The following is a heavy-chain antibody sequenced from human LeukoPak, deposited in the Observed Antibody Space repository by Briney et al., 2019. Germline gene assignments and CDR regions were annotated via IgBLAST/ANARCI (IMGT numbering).Heavy chain of an antibody. D-gene: IGHD6-13*01. Sequence: APVKVSCKASGYTFTGYYMHWVRQAPGQGLEWMGWINPNSGGTNYAQKFQGRVTMTRDTSISTAYMELSRLRSDDTAVYYCARAFRVAAAGTWGYWGQGTLVTVSS. CDR2: INPNSGGT. V-gene: IGHV1-2*02. J-gene: IGHJ4*02. CDR1: GYTFTGYY. CDR3: ARAFRVAAAGTWGY.